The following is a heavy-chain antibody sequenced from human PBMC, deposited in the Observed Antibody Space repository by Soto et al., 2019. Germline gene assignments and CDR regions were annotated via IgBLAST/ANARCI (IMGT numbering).Heavy chain of an antibody. Sequence: IRWISQDTGKGLEWVSAISGSGGSTYYADSVKGRFTISRDNSKNTLYLQMNSLRAEDTAVYYCAKDGGDSSGYYSLVHDVFDIWLKGSMVIVSS. V-gene: IGHV3-23*01. CDR2: ISGSGGST. D-gene: IGHD3-22*01. CDR3: AKDGGDSSGYYSLVHDVFDI. J-gene: IGHJ3*02.